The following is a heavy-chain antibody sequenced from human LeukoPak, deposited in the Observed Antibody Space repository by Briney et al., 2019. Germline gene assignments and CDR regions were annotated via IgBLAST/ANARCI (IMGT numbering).Heavy chain of an antibody. CDR3: ARVLATVTTGGMDV. D-gene: IGHD4-17*01. J-gene: IGHJ6*04. CDR1: GGSVSSGSYY. Sequence: KPSETLSLTCTVSGGSVSSGSYYWSWIRQPPGKGLEWIGYIYYSGSTNYNPSLKSRVTISVDTSKNQFSLKLSPVTAADTAVYYCARVLATVTTGGMDVWGKGTTVTVSS. CDR2: IYYSGST. V-gene: IGHV4-61*01.